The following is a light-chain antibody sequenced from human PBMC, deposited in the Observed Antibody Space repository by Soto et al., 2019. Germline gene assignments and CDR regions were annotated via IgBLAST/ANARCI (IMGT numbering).Light chain of an antibody. Sequence: QSALTQPASVSGSPGQSITISCTGTSSDVGTYNLVSWHQHHPGKAPKLISYEGSKRPSGVSNRFSGSKSGNTASLTRSGLQAEDEADDYCCSFAVGSTLVFGGGTKLTVL. CDR2: EGS. V-gene: IGLV2-23*01. J-gene: IGLJ2*01. CDR3: CSFAVGSTLV. CDR1: SSDVGTYNL.